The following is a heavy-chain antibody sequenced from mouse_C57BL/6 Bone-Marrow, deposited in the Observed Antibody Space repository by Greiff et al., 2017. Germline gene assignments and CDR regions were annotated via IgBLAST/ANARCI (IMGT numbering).Heavy chain of an antibody. V-gene: IGHV1-52*01. CDR1: GYTFTSYW. D-gene: IGHD1-1*01. CDR2: IDPSDSET. J-gene: IGHJ1*03. CDR3: ARPTVGYFDV. Sequence: QVQLKQPGAELVRPGSSVKLSCKASGYTFTSYWMHWVKQRPIQGLEWIGNIDPSDSETHYNQKFKDKATLTVDKSSSTAYMQLSRLTSEDSAVXYCARPTVGYFDVWGTGTTVTVSS.